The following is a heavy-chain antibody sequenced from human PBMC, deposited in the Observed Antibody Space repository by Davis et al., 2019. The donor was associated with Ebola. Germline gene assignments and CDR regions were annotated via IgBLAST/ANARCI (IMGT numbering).Heavy chain of an antibody. CDR1: GYTFTGYY. J-gene: IGHJ4*02. CDR2: IIPIFGTA. Sequence: SVKVSCKASGYTFTGYYMHWVRQAPGQGLEWMGGIIPIFGTANYAQKFQGRVTITADESTSTAYMELSSLRSEDTAVYYCARDTGGSYTWGQGTLVTVSS. D-gene: IGHD1-26*01. CDR3: ARDTGGSYT. V-gene: IGHV1-69*13.